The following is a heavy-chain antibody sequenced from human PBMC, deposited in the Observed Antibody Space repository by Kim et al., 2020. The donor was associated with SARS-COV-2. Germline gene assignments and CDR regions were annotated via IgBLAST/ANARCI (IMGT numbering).Heavy chain of an antibody. CDR3: AREVRDSASKGSSLDL. CDR1: GFTFSTSD. CDR2: IGTIDDT. D-gene: IGHD6-6*01. V-gene: IGHV3-13*01. J-gene: IGHJ2*01. Sequence: GGSLRLSCAASGFTFSTSDMHWVRQPTGKGLEWVSAIGTIDDTYYPDSVKGRFIISRENAKNSLYLQMNSLRAEDTAVYYCAREVRDSASKGSSLDLWGRGTLVTVSS.